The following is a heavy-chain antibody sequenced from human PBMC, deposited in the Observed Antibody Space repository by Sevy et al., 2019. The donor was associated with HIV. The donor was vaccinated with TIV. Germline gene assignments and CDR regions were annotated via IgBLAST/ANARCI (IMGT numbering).Heavy chain of an antibody. D-gene: IGHD3-22*01. CDR1: GFTFSSYD. CDR3: ARGEREKYYYDSSADFYYYYYMDV. J-gene: IGHJ6*03. Sequence: GGSLRLSCAASGFTFSSYDMHWVRQATGKGLEWVSAIGTAGDPYYPGSVKGRFTISRENAKNSLYLQINSLRAGETAVYYCARGEREKYYYDSSADFYYYYYMDVWGKGTLVTVSS. CDR2: IGTAGDP. V-gene: IGHV3-13*05.